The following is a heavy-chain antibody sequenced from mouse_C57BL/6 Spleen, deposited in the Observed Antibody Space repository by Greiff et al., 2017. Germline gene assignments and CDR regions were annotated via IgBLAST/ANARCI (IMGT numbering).Heavy chain of an antibody. Sequence: QVQLQQPGAELVKPGASVKLSCKASGYTFTSYWMQWVKQRPGQGLEWIGEIDPSDSYTNYNQKFKGKATLTVDTSSSTAYMQLSSLPSEDSAVYYCGSGGLGRSSWFAYWGQGTLVTVSA. CDR2: IDPSDSYT. CDR1: GYTFTSYW. J-gene: IGHJ3*01. V-gene: IGHV1-50*01. CDR3: GSGGLGRSSWFAY. D-gene: IGHD4-1*01.